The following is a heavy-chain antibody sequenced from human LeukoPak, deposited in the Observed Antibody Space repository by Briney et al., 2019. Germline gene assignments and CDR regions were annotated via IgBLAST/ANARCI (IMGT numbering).Heavy chain of an antibody. J-gene: IGHJ4*02. CDR3: AKDRGPYYYGSGSANFDY. CDR2: ISGSGSGT. D-gene: IGHD3-10*01. Sequence: GGSLRLSCAASGFTFSSYSMNWVRQAPGKGLEWVSAISGSGSGTYYADSVKGRFTISRDNSKNTLYLQMNSLRAEDTAVYYCAKDRGPYYYGSGSANFDYWGQGTLVTVSS. CDR1: GFTFSSYS. V-gene: IGHV3-23*01.